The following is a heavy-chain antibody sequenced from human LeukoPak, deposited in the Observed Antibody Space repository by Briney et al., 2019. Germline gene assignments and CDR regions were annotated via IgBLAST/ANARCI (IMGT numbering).Heavy chain of an antibody. CDR1: GFTFSSYA. CDR3: ARSGYNRFDY. V-gene: IGHV3-23*01. CDR2: FSGSGGGT. Sequence: GGSLRLSCAASGFTFSSYAMSWVRQAPGKGLEWVSAFSGSGGGTYYADSVKGRFTISRDNSKSTLYLQMTSLRAEDTAVYYCARSGYNRFDYWGQGTLVTVSS. D-gene: IGHD5-24*01. J-gene: IGHJ4*02.